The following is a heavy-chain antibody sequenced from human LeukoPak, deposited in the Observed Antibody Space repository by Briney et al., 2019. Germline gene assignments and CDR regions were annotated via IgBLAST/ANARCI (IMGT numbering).Heavy chain of an antibody. CDR2: ISPTGGAI. Sequence: GGSLRLSCAASGFTFSPYSMNWVRQAPGRGLEGVSSISPTGGAIFYADSLRGRFTISRDNAKNSLYLQMNSLRAEDTALYFCASGIRERGFGYWGQGTLVTVSS. CDR3: ASGIRERGFGY. V-gene: IGHV3-21*01. CDR1: GFTFSPYS. D-gene: IGHD1-1*01. J-gene: IGHJ4*02.